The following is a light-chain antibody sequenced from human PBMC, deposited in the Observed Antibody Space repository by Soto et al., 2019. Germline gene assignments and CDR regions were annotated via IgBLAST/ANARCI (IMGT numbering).Light chain of an antibody. J-gene: IGKJ1*01. CDR1: QSVSSSY. CDR3: QQYGSSHRT. CDR2: DAS. Sequence: EIVLTQSPGTLSLSPGERATLSCRASQSVSSSYLAWYQQKPGQAPRLLIYDASSRATGIPDRFSGSGSGTDFTLTISRLEHEDYEVYYCQQYGSSHRTLGQGTKADIK. V-gene: IGKV3-20*01.